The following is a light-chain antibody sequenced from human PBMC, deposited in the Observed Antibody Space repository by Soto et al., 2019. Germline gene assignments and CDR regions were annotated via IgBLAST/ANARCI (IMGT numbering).Light chain of an antibody. J-gene: IGKJ1*01. V-gene: IGKV1-39*01. Sequence: VQVTQSPYSLSASVGDRVTITCRASQRIRNYLNWYQQKPGKAPKLLIFAASSLQSGVPSRFSGSGSGTDFTLTISSLQPEDFETYYCQQSYSTPCVTCGQGTKAEI. CDR2: AAS. CDR3: QQSYSTPCVT. CDR1: QRIRNY.